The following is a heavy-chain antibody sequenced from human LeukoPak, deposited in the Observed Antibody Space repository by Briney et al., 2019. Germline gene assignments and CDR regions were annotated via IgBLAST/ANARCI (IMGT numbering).Heavy chain of an antibody. CDR2: IDYSGYT. CDR1: VAPSVVTT. Sequence: SETLSSPALSLVAPSVVTTGAGSGSPRGRELEWIGYIDYSGYTNYNPSLKSRVTISVDTSKNQFSLKLTSVTAADTAVYYCARGGGVLDAFDIWGQGTMVTVSS. D-gene: IGHD3-10*01. V-gene: IGHV4-59*13. CDR3: ARGGGVLDAFDI. J-gene: IGHJ3*02.